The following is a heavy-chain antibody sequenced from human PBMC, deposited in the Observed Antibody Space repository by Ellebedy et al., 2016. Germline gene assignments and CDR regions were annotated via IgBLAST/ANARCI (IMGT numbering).Heavy chain of an antibody. CDR2: IYWDDDK. J-gene: IGHJ4*02. Sequence: SGPTLVXPTQTLTLTCTFSGFSLTTSGVGVGWIRQPPGKALEWLALIYWDDDKRYSPSLKSRLTITKDTAKNQVVLTMTNVDPVDTGTYYCARRPNYYNSSALDYWGQGTLVTVSS. D-gene: IGHD3-22*01. V-gene: IGHV2-5*02. CDR3: ARRPNYYNSSALDY. CDR1: GFSLTTSGVG.